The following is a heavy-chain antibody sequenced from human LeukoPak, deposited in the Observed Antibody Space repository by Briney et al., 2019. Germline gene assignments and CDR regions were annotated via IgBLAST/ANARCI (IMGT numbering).Heavy chain of an antibody. Sequence: SETLSLTCTVSGGSLSSYYGSWIRQPAGQGLEWIGRIYTSGSTNYNPSLKSRVAMSVDTSKHQISLKLSSSTASDPAVQSRARDRGRMDVWGKGTAVTISS. CDR1: GGSLSSYY. J-gene: IGHJ6*03. CDR2: IYTSGST. CDR3: ARDRGRMDV. V-gene: IGHV4-4*07. D-gene: IGHD3-10*01.